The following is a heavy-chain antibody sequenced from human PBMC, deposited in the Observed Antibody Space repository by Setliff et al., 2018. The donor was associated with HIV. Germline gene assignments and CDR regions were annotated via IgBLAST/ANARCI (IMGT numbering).Heavy chain of an antibody. V-gene: IGHV3-30*02. CDR3: AAVPWGHSSLIIDH. CDR1: GFTFSSYG. J-gene: IGHJ4*02. Sequence: TGGSLRLSCAASGFTFSSYGMHWVRQAPGKGLEWVAFIRYDGSNKYYADSVKGRFTISRDNSKNTLYLQMNSLRAEDTAVYYCAAVPWGHSSLIIDHWGQGTPVTVSS. D-gene: IGHD3-16*01. CDR2: IRYDGSNK.